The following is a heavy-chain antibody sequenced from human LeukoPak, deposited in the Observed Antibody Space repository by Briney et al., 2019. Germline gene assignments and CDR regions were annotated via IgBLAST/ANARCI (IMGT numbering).Heavy chain of an antibody. D-gene: IGHD3-22*01. J-gene: IGHJ4*02. V-gene: IGHV3-30-3*01. CDR2: ISYDGSNK. Sequence: PGGSLRLSCAASGFTFSSYAMHWVRQAPGKGLEWVAVISYDGSNKYYADSVKGRFTISRDNSKNTLYLQMNSLRAEDTAVYYCARPTYYYDSSGYYYGGLVGYYFDYWGQGTLVTVSS. CDR3: ARPTYYYDSSGYYYGGLVGYYFDY. CDR1: GFTFSSYA.